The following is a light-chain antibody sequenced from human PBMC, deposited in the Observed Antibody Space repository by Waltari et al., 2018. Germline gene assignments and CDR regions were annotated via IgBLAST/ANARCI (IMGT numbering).Light chain of an antibody. CDR2: RDT. Sequence: SFELTQTSSLSVSPGQTVRISCSGDVLANKYARWFQQKPGHAPVLIIFRDTERPSGIPELFSGSSSGTTATLIIRGAQVEDEGDYYCYAAADNNLGVFGGGTKVTVL. J-gene: IGLJ2*01. CDR1: VLANKY. V-gene: IGLV3-27*01. CDR3: YAAADNNLGV.